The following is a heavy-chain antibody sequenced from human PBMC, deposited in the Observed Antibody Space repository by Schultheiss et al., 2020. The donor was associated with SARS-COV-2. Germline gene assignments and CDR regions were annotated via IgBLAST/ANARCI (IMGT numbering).Heavy chain of an antibody. CDR2: IIPIFGTA. Sequence: SVKVSCKASGGTFSSYAISWVRQAPGQGLEWMGGIIPIFGTANYAQKFQGRVTITADESTSTAYMELSSLRSEDTAVYYCARGNSGYDWGSGFDLWGRGTLVTVSS. V-gene: IGHV1-69*13. CDR3: ARGNSGYDWGSGFDL. CDR1: GGTFSSYA. D-gene: IGHD5-12*01. J-gene: IGHJ2*01.